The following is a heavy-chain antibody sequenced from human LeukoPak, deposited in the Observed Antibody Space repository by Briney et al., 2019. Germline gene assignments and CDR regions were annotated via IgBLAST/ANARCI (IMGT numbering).Heavy chain of an antibody. CDR2: VSAYADNT. J-gene: IGHJ4*02. V-gene: IGHV1-18*01. Sequence: ASVKVSCKASGYTFTSYGITWVRQAPGQGLEWMGWVSAYADNTNYVQKIQGRVTRTAETSTSTAYMELRSLRSDDTAVYYCARDCIGCHGFDYWGQGTLVTVSS. D-gene: IGHD2-15*01. CDR1: GYTFTSYG. CDR3: ARDCIGCHGFDY.